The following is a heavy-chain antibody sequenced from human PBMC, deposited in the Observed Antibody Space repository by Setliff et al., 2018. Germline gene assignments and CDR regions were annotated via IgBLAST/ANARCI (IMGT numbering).Heavy chain of an antibody. CDR1: GYSFIDYY. Sequence: ASVKVSCESSGYSFIDYYIHWVRQAPGQGLEWMGWINPHNEGTTFAQKFQDRVTATTDTSITTAYLKLSGLTSDDTAVYYCSRGRRGSTWTSDSWGQGTLVTVSS. J-gene: IGHJ4*02. CDR2: INPHNEGT. CDR3: SRGRRGSTWTSDS. D-gene: IGHD2-2*01. V-gene: IGHV1-2*02.